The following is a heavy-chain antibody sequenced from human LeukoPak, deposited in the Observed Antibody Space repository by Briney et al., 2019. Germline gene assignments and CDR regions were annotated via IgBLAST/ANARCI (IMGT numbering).Heavy chain of an antibody. CDR2: IYYSGNT. D-gene: IGHD1-26*01. J-gene: IGHJ3*02. V-gene: IGHV4-30-4*01. Sequence: PSQTLSLTCTVSGGSISSGDYYWSWIRQPPGKGLEWIGYIYYSGNTYYNPSLKSRLTMSVDTSNNQFSLNLNSVTAADTAVYYCARLLFRGPSHSGSYLDAFDIWGQGTMVTVSS. CDR1: GGSISSGDYY. CDR3: ARLLFRGPSHSGSYLDAFDI.